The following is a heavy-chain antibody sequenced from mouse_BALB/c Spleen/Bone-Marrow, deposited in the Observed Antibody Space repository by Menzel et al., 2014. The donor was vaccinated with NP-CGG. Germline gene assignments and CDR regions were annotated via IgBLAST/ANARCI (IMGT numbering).Heavy chain of an antibody. J-gene: IGHJ4*01. CDR3: ARVYPNAMDY. CDR1: GFNIKDTY. Sequence: EVRLVESGAELVKPGASVKLSCTASGFNIKDTYMHWVKQRPEQGLEWIGRIDLANGNTKYDPKFQGKATITADTSSNTAYLQLSSLTSEDTAVYYCARVYPNAMDYWGQGTSVTVSS. D-gene: IGHD2-1*01. CDR2: IDLANGNT. V-gene: IGHV14-3*02.